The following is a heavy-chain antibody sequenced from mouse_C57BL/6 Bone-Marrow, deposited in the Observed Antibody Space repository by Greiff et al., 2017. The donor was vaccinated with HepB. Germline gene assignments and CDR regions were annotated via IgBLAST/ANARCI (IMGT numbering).Heavy chain of an antibody. Sequence: VQLQQSGPELVKPGASVKISCKASGYAFSSSWMNWVKQRPGKGLEWIGRIYPGDGDTNYNGKFKGKATLTADKSSSTAYMQLSSLTSEDSAVYFCARYHDGFAYWGQGTLVTVSA. V-gene: IGHV1-82*01. CDR2: IYPGDGDT. CDR1: GYAFSSSW. J-gene: IGHJ3*01. CDR3: ARYHDGFAY.